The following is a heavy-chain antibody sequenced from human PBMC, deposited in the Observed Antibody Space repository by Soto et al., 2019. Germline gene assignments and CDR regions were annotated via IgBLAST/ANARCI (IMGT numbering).Heavy chain of an antibody. V-gene: IGHV6-1*01. Sequence: PSQTLSLTCANSGDSVSSNSAAWNWIRQSPSRGLEWLGRTYYRSKWYNDYAVSVKSRIAINPDTSKNQFSLQLNSVTPEDTAMYYCARDAGTYCSSTSCHNWFDPWGPGTQVTVSS. J-gene: IGHJ5*02. CDR1: GDSVSSNSAA. CDR2: TYYRSKWYN. D-gene: IGHD2-2*01. CDR3: ARDAGTYCSSTSCHNWFDP.